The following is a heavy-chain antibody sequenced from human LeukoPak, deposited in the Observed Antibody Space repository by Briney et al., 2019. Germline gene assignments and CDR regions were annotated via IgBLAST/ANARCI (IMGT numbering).Heavy chain of an antibody. D-gene: IGHD6-13*01. J-gene: IGHJ6*02. CDR3: ARVRQQFYYYYGMDV. CDR2: VSYDGSNK. CDR1: GFTLNTYA. Sequence: GGSLRLSCAASGFTLNTYAMHWVRQAPGKGLEWVSVVSYDGSNKFYGDSVKGRFTISRDNSKNTLYLRMNSLRAEDTAVYYCARVRQQFYYYYGMDVWGQGTTVTVSS. V-gene: IGHV3-30*04.